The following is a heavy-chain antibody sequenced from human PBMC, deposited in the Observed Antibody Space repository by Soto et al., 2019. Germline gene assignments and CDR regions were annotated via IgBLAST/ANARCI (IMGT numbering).Heavy chain of an antibody. Sequence: PSQPLSLPCAISGDSVSGNSVAWNWMRQSPSRGLEWLGRTYYRSKWYNDYAASVRGRISINADTSTNQVSLQLNSVTPEDTAVYYCARDFGARIAATGWFDPWGQGTRVTVSS. CDR1: GDSVSGNSVA. J-gene: IGHJ5*02. CDR2: TYYRSKWYN. D-gene: IGHD6-13*01. V-gene: IGHV6-1*01. CDR3: ARDFGARIAATGWFDP.